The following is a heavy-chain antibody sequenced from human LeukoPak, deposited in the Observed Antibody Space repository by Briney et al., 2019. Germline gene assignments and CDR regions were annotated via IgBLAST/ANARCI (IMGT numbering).Heavy chain of an antibody. D-gene: IGHD4-17*01. J-gene: IGHJ4*02. V-gene: IGHV3-53*01. Sequence: HTGGSLRLSCAASGFTVSSNYMSWVRQAPGKGLEWVSVIYSGGSTYYADSVKGRFTISRDNSKNTLYLQMNSLRAEDTAVYYCARDTYGDYGFGYWGQGTLVTVSS. CDR2: IYSGGST. CDR3: ARDTYGDYGFGY. CDR1: GFTVSSNY.